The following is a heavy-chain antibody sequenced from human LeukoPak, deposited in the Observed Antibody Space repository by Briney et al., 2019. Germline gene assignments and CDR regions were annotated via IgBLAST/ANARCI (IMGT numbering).Heavy chain of an antibody. J-gene: IGHJ5*02. CDR1: GSSFTSYW. D-gene: IGHD3-22*01. CDR2: IDPSDSYT. V-gene: IGHV5-10-1*01. CDR3: ARQAESYYDSSGFEFWFDP. Sequence: GESLKISCKGSGSSFTSYWISWLRQMPGKGLEWMGRIDPSDSYTNYSPSFQGHVTISADKSISTAYLQWSSLKASDTAMYYCARQAESYYDSSGFEFWFDPWGQGTLVTVSS.